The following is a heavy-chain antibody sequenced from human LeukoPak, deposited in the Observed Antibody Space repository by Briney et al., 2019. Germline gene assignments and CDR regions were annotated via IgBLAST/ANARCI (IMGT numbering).Heavy chain of an antibody. D-gene: IGHD4-17*01. CDR1: GFTFSSYG. J-gene: IGHJ4*02. CDR2: ISSSSSYI. V-gene: IGHV3-21*01. Sequence: GGSLRLSCAASGFTFSSYGMHWVRQAPGKGLEWVSSISSSSSYIYYADSVKGRFTISRDNAKNSLYLQMNSLRAEDTAVYYCARARYGDYCYGGQGTLVTVSS. CDR3: ARARYGDYCY.